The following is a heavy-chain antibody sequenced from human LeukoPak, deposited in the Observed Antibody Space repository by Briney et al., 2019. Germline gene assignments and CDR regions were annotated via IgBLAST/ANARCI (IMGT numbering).Heavy chain of an antibody. D-gene: IGHD3-10*02. V-gene: IGHV1-18*01. J-gene: IGHJ5*02. CDR1: GYTFNKYG. CDR3: ARVDYVPWFDP. Sequence: ASVKVSCKASGYTFNKYGISWVRQAPGQGLEWMGWISVYNGNTNYAQKLQGRVPMTTDTSTSTAYMELRSLRSDDTAVYYCARVDYVPWFDPWGQGTLVTVSS. CDR2: ISVYNGNT.